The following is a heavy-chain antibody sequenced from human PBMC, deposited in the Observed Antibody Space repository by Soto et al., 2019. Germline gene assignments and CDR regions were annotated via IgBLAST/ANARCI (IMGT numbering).Heavy chain of an antibody. CDR2: IYYNGRT. J-gene: IGHJ4*02. V-gene: IGHV4-59*08. Sequence: QVQLQESGPGLVKPSETLSLTCTVSGGSISSKYWSWIRQPPGKGLEWIGYIYYNGRTNYNPSLKSRVTISVDTSRNQFSLKLSSVTAADTAVYYCARLRWATIAEAGSFGYWGQGILVTVSS. CDR1: GGSISSKY. CDR3: ARLRWATIAEAGSFGY. D-gene: IGHD6-13*01.